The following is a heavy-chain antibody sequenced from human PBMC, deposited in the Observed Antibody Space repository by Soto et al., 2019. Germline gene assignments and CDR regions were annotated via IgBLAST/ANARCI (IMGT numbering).Heavy chain of an antibody. CDR3: ATEKTMDV. V-gene: IGHV3-30-3*01. J-gene: IGHJ6*02. Sequence: AGGSLRLSCAASGLTFSNFAMNWVRQAPGKGLEWVAFIPYDGTNKYYADSVKGRFTISRDNAKNTLYLQMNSLRSEDTGVYYCATEKTMDVWGQGTTVTVSS. CDR2: IPYDGTNK. CDR1: GLTFSNFA.